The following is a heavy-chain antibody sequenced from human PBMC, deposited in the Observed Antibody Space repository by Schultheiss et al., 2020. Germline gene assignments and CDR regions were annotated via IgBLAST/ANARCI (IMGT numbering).Heavy chain of an antibody. Sequence: GGSLRLSCAASGFTFSSYGMHWVRQAPGKGLEWVAVISYDGSNKYYADSVKGRFTISRDNSQNTLYLQINSLGPEDTGVYYCARDQTGAMDAAFDIWGQGTMVTVSS. J-gene: IGHJ3*02. CDR2: ISYDGSNK. V-gene: IGHV3-30*03. CDR1: GFTFSSYG. CDR3: ARDQTGAMDAAFDI. D-gene: IGHD7-27*01.